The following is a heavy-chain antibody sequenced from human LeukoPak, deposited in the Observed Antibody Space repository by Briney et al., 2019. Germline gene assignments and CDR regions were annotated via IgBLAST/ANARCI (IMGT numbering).Heavy chain of an antibody. Sequence: SVKVSCKASGGTFSSYAISWVRQAPGQGLEWMGGIIPIFGTANYAQKFQGRVTITADESTSTAYMELSSLRSEDTAVYYCARRRSSGWYDSVSWFDPWGQGTLVTVSS. CDR1: GGTFSSYA. J-gene: IGHJ5*02. D-gene: IGHD6-13*01. CDR2: IIPIFGTA. V-gene: IGHV1-69*13. CDR3: ARRRSSGWYDSVSWFDP.